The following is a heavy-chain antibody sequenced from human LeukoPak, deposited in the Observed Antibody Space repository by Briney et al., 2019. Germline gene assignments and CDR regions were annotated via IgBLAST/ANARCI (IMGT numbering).Heavy chain of an antibody. J-gene: IGHJ4*02. Sequence: PSQTLSLTCTVSGGSISRGDYYWRWIRQPPGKGLEWIGYIYYSGSTYYNPSLKSRLTISVDTSKNQFSLKLSSVTAADTAVYYCATELRYLRYVDYWGQGTLVTVSS. CDR2: IYYSGST. D-gene: IGHD4-17*01. CDR1: GGSISRGDYY. CDR3: ATELRYLRYVDY. V-gene: IGHV4-30-4*01.